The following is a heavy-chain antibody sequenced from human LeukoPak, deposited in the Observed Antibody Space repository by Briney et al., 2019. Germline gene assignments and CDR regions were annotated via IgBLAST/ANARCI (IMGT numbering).Heavy chain of an antibody. CDR1: GGSISSYY. Sequence: SETLSLTCTVSGGSISSYYWSWIRQPPGKGLEWIGYIYYSGSTNYNPSLKSRVTISLDTSKNQFSLKLSSVTTADTAVYYCARVGSWYYFDYWGQGTLVTVSS. CDR2: IYYSGST. CDR3: ARVGSWYYFDY. J-gene: IGHJ4*02. D-gene: IGHD6-13*01. V-gene: IGHV4-59*01.